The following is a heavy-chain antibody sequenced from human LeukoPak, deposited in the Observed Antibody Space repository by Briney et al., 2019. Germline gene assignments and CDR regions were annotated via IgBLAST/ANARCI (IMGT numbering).Heavy chain of an antibody. V-gene: IGHV3-53*01. CDR2: IYSGGST. Sequence: GGSLRLSCAASGFTVSSNYMSWVRQAPGKGLEWVSFIYSGGSTYYADSVKGRFTISRDNSKNTPYLQLNSLRAEETDVYYCASITASHYEQGPGDYGGEGTLVSVSS. CDR1: GFTVSSNY. D-gene: IGHD3-22*01. CDR3: ASITASHYEQGPGDY. J-gene: IGHJ4*02.